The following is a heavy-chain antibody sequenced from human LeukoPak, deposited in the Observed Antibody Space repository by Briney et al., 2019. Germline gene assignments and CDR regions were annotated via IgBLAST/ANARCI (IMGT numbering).Heavy chain of an antibody. Sequence: GGSLRLSCAASGFTFSSYAMSWVRQAPGKGLEWVALISYDGSDKYYADSVKGRFTISRDNSKNTLYLQMNSLRPEDTAVYYCARRQQIVVVTATIDYWGQGTLVTVSS. V-gene: IGHV3-30*04. CDR1: GFTFSSYA. D-gene: IGHD2-21*02. CDR3: ARRQQIVVVTATIDY. J-gene: IGHJ4*02. CDR2: ISYDGSDK.